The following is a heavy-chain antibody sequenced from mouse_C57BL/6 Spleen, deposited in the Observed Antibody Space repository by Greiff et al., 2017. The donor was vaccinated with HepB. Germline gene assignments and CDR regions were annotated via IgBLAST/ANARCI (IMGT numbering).Heavy chain of an antibody. D-gene: IGHD1-1*01. CDR2: ISYDGSN. V-gene: IGHV3-6*01. J-gene: IGHJ1*03. CDR3: ARVRTVVATNWYFDV. Sequence: DVQLQESGPGLVKPSQSLSLTCSVTGYSITSGYYWNWIRQFPGNKLEWMGYISYDGSNNYNPSLKNRISITRDTSKNQFFLKLNSVTTEDTATYYCARVRTVVATNWYFDVWGTGTTVTVSS. CDR1: GYSITSGYY.